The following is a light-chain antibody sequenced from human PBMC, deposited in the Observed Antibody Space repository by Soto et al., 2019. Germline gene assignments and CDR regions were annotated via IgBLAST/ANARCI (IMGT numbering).Light chain of an antibody. CDR3: QQYNNWPRA. Sequence: EIVMTQSPATLSVSPGERATLSCRASQSVSSNLAWYQQKPGQAPRLLIYGASTRATGIPARFSGSGSGTEFTLTISSLQSEDVAVYYCQQYNNWPRAFGQGTKVDLK. CDR1: QSVSSN. CDR2: GAS. J-gene: IGKJ1*01. V-gene: IGKV3-15*01.